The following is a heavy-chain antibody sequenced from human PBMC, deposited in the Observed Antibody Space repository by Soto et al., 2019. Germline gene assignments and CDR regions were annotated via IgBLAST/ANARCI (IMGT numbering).Heavy chain of an antibody. D-gene: IGHD5-12*01. CDR3: ASGPSGSDGPYHFDF. Sequence: QVQLVQSGAEVKKPGASVKVSCRPSAYTFAGSYVHWVRQAPGQGLEWIGWISLKTGGANYAQKFQGRVTMTRDKSMSTAYMELSRLGSDDTAVYYCASGPSGSDGPYHFDFWGQETLVTVSS. J-gene: IGHJ4*02. V-gene: IGHV1-2*02. CDR1: AYTFAGSY. CDR2: ISLKTGGA.